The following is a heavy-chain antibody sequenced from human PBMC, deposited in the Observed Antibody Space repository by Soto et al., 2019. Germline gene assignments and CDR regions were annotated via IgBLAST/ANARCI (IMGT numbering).Heavy chain of an antibody. Sequence: QVQLQESGPGLVKPSQTLSLTCTVSGGSISSCDYYWSWIRQPPGQGLQRIGYSYYSGSTYYNTSLKSRVTVSVDTYTNQFSLKLSSVTAADAAVYYCAIDSYIMLRGVDYWGQGTLVTVS. CDR3: AIDSYIMLRGVDY. CDR2: SYYSGST. V-gene: IGHV4-30-4*01. CDR1: GGSISSCDYY. J-gene: IGHJ4*02. D-gene: IGHD2-21*01.